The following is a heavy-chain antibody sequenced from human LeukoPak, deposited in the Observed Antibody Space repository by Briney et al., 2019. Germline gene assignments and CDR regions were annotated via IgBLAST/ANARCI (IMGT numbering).Heavy chain of an antibody. CDR2: ISYDGSNK. J-gene: IGHJ4*02. CDR3: ASHNSSGITGGY. CDR1: GFTFSSYA. V-gene: IGHV3-30*14. D-gene: IGHD1-26*01. Sequence: GGSLRLSCAASGFTFSSYAMHWVRQAPGKGLEWVAVISYDGSNKYYADSVKGRFTISRDNSKNTLYLQMNSLRAEDTAVYYCASHNSSGITGGYWGQGTLVTVSS.